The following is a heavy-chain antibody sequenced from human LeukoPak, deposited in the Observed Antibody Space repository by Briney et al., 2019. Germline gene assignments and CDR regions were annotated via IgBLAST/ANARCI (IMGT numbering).Heavy chain of an antibody. J-gene: IGHJ1*01. Sequence: PLETLSLTCTVSGGSISSSSYYWGWIRQPPGKGLELIGSIYYSGSPFYNPSLKSRVTISVDTSKNQFSLKLSSVTAADTAVYYCARDRDYYDSSTFVFLEYFQHWGQGTLVTVSS. V-gene: IGHV4-39*07. D-gene: IGHD3-22*01. CDR3: ARDRDYYDSSTFVFLEYFQH. CDR1: GGSISSSSYY. CDR2: IYYSGSP.